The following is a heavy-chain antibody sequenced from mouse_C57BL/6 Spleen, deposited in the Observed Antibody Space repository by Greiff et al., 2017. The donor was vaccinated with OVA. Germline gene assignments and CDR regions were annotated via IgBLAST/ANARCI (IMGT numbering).Heavy chain of an antibody. D-gene: IGHD2-1*01. CDR1: GYTFTDYE. CDR3: TRDYGNYDAMDY. Sequence: VQLVESGAELVRPGASVTLSCKASGYTFTDYEMHWVKQTPVHGLEWIGAIDPETGGTAYNQKFKGKAILTADKSSSTAYMELRSLTSEDSAVYYCTRDYGNYDAMDYWGQGTSVTVSS. CDR2: IDPETGGT. J-gene: IGHJ4*01. V-gene: IGHV1-15*01.